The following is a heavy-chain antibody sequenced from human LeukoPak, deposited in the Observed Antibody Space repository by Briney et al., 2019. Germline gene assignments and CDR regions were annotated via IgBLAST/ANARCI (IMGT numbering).Heavy chain of an antibody. Sequence: ASVKVSCKASGYTFTNYGISWVRQAPGQGLEWMGWISAYTGNTNYAQNFQGRVTMTTDTSTSTAFMELRSLRSDDTAVYYCARHSLTGDALYWYFDLWGRGTLVTVSS. J-gene: IGHJ2*01. CDR2: ISAYTGNT. CDR1: GYTFTNYG. V-gene: IGHV1-18*01. CDR3: ARHSLTGDALYWYFDL. D-gene: IGHD7-27*01.